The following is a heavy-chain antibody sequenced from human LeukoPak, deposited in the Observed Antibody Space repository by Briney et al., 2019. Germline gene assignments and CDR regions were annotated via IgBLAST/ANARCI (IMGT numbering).Heavy chain of an antibody. CDR1: GGSISRDYYC. J-gene: IGHJ4*02. V-gene: IGHV4-39*01. Sequence: PSETLSLTCTVSGGSISRDYYCWGWIRQPPVKGLEWIGSFCYGGSSYNNPSLKSRVTISVDTSKNQLSLTLSSVTAADTAVYYCVRSRMGDGYNFAYWGQGILVTVSS. CDR3: VRSRMGDGYNFAY. CDR2: FCYGGSS. D-gene: IGHD5-24*01.